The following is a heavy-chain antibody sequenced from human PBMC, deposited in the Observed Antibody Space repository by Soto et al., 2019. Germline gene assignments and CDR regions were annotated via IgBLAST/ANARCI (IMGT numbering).Heavy chain of an antibody. V-gene: IGHV4-4*02. D-gene: IGHD2-15*01. CDR3: ARREGDCRGGSCPYYHD. CDR1: GDSISSYNW. Sequence: QVHLQESGPRLVKPSETLSLTCDVSGDSISSYNWWTWVRQTPGKGLEWIGEVYHSGNTNYNPSLKSRVTISVAKSRNQFSLSQTSVTAADTAVYYCARREGDCRGGSCPYYHDWGQGTLVTASS. CDR2: VYHSGNT. J-gene: IGHJ4*02.